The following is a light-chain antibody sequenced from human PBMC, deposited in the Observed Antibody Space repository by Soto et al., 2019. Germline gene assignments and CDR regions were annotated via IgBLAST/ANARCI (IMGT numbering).Light chain of an antibody. J-gene: IGKJ3*01. CDR1: QRFSSNY. Sequence: EVVLTQSPGTLSLSPGERATLSCRASQRFSSNYLAWYQQKPGQAPRLLIYGVSSRATGVPDRFTGRGSGGDFILTISRLEPEDSAVYYFYQHDKSPFSFGPGTRVDIK. CDR2: GVS. V-gene: IGKV3-20*01. CDR3: YQHDKSPFS.